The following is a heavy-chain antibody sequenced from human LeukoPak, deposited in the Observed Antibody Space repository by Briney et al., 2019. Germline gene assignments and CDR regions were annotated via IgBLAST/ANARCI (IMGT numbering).Heavy chain of an antibody. CDR2: ISGSGDST. J-gene: IGHJ3*02. Sequence: GGSLRLSCAASGFPVSSHYMSWVRQAPGKGLEWVSVISGSGDSTYYADSVKGRFTISRDISKNTLYLQMKSLRAGDTAVYYCAKDKTYDDFWSGHDAFDIWGQGTMVTVSS. D-gene: IGHD3-3*01. CDR1: GFPVSSHY. V-gene: IGHV3-23*01. CDR3: AKDKTYDDFWSGHDAFDI.